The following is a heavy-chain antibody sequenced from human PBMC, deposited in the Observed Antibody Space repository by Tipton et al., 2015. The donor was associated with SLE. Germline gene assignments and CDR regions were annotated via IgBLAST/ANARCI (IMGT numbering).Heavy chain of an antibody. D-gene: IGHD3-9*01. CDR3: ASGILTGNAAFDV. Sequence: TLSLTCTVSGDSISSGSYYWGWIRQPPGKGLEWIGKIYYSDNSDYSGNTYYNPSLKSRVTIPVDTSKNQFSLKLRSVTAADTAVYHCASGILTGNAAFDVWGQGTMVTVSP. J-gene: IGHJ3*01. CDR1: GDSISSGSYY. V-gene: IGHV4-39*07. CDR2: IYYSDNSDYSGNT.